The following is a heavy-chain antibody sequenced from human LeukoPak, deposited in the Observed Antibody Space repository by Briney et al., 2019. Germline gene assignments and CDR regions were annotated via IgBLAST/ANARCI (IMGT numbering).Heavy chain of an antibody. V-gene: IGHV4-59*08. CDR3: ARHQLRGFLDDN. D-gene: IGHD3-10*01. CDR2: IYYSGTT. Sequence: SETLSLTCAVSGGTISSDYWSWIRQPPGKGLEWIGCIYYSGTTNYNPSLNSRVTISIDTSKTQFSLRLTSVTAADTAVYFCARHQLRGFLDDNWGQGTLVTVSP. J-gene: IGHJ4*02. CDR1: GGTISSDY.